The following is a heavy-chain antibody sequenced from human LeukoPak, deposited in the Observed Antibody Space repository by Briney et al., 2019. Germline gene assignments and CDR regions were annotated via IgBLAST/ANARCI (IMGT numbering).Heavy chain of an antibody. J-gene: IGHJ4*02. Sequence: ASVKVSCKASGYTFTSYDINWVRQATGQGLEWMGWMNPNSGNTGYAQKFQGRVTMTRNTSISTAYMELSSLRSEDTAVYYCARFDIVATMVDYWGQGTLVTVSS. V-gene: IGHV1-8*01. D-gene: IGHD5-12*01. CDR1: GYTFTSYD. CDR3: ARFDIVATMVDY. CDR2: MNPNSGNT.